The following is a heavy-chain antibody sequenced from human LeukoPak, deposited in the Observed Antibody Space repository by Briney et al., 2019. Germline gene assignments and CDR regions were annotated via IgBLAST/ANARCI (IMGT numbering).Heavy chain of an antibody. Sequence: GSSVKVSFKASGGTFSSYAISWVRQAPGQGLEWMGRIIPIFGTANYAQKFQGRVTITTDESTSTAYMELSSLRSEDTAVYYCAGYDSSGYYYDAFDIWGQGTMVTVSS. V-gene: IGHV1-69*05. CDR2: IIPIFGTA. CDR3: AGYDSSGYYYDAFDI. CDR1: GGTFSSYA. D-gene: IGHD3-22*01. J-gene: IGHJ3*02.